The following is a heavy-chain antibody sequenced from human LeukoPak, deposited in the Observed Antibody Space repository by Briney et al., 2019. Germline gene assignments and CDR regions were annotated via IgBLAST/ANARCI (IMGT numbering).Heavy chain of an antibody. CDR3: AKPSHGGNFDY. CDR2: VSGRGDST. CDR1: GFTFSSYW. V-gene: IGHV3-23*01. Sequence: PGGSLRLSCAASGFTFSSYWMSRVRQAPGKGLEWVSAVSGRGDSTYYADSVKGRFTISRDNSKNTLYLQMNSLRAEDTAVYYCAKPSHGGNFDYWGQGTLVTASS. D-gene: IGHD4-23*01. J-gene: IGHJ4*02.